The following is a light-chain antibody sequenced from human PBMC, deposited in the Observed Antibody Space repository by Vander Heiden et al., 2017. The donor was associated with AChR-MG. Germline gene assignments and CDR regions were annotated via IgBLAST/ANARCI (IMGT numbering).Light chain of an antibody. Sequence: DIQMTQSPSSLPASVGERVTTTCRASQGISNYLAWYQQKPGKVPKLLIYAASTLQSGVPSRFSCSGSGTDFTLTISSLQPEDVATYYCQKYNSAPSTFAHGTKVDI. CDR2: AAS. V-gene: IGKV1-27*01. J-gene: IGKJ3*01. CDR3: QKYNSAPST. CDR1: QGISNY.